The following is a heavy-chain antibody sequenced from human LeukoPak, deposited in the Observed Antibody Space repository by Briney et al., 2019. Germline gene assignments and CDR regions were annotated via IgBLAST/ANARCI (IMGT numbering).Heavy chain of an antibody. CDR2: ISGNDDGT. D-gene: IGHD3-3*01. J-gene: IGHJ4*02. CDR1: GFTFSNYA. V-gene: IGHV3-23*01. CDR3: ARDIESGTLTY. Sequence: PGGSLRLSCAASGFTFSNYAMSWVRQAPGKGLEWVSDISGNDDGTYYADSVKGRFTISRDNPKNTLYLQMNSLRAEDTAVYYCARDIESGTLTYWGQGTLVTVSS.